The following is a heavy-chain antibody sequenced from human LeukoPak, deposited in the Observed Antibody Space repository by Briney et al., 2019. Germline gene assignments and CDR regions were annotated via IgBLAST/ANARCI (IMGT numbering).Heavy chain of an antibody. Sequence: GGSLRLSCAASRFTFSNYGMDWVRQAPGKGLEWVAFIRYGGSNSYYADSVKGRFTISRDNSKNTLYLQMNSLRADDTAVYYCAKDLCSSASCYPVDYWGQGTLVTVSS. CDR2: IRYGGSNS. D-gene: IGHD2-2*01. J-gene: IGHJ4*02. V-gene: IGHV3-30*02. CDR1: RFTFSNYG. CDR3: AKDLCSSASCYPVDY.